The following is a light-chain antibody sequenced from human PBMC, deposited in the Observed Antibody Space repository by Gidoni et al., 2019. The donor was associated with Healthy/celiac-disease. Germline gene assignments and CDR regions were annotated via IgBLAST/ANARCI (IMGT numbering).Light chain of an antibody. CDR2: DAS. Sequence: EIVLTQSPATLSLSPGERATLSCSASQSFSSYLAWYQQKPGQAPRLLIYDASNRATGIPARFSGSGSGTDFTLTISSLEPEDFAVYYCQQRSNWPPYTFGQGTKLEIK. CDR3: QQRSNWPPYT. V-gene: IGKV3-11*01. J-gene: IGKJ2*01. CDR1: QSFSSY.